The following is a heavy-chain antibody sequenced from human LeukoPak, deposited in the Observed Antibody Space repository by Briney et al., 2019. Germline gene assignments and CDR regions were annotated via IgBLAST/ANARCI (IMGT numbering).Heavy chain of an antibody. CDR1: GFTFSLYS. CDR2: ISGSSSYI. CDR3: ARERQNKDFWSGGDY. D-gene: IGHD3-3*01. J-gene: IGHJ4*02. V-gene: IGHV3-21*01. Sequence: PGGSLRLSCAASGFTFSLYSMNWVRQAPGKGLEWVSSISGSSSYIYYADSVKGRFTISRDNANNSLYLQMNTLRPEDTAVYYCARERQNKDFWSGGDYWGQGTLVTVSS.